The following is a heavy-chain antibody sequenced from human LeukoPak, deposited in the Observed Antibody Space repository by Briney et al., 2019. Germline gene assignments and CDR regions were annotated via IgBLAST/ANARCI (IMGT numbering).Heavy chain of an antibody. CDR3: ARAGPYDAFDI. J-gene: IGHJ3*02. CDR1: GFTFRTYA. D-gene: IGHD1-14*01. Sequence: GGSLRLSCAASGFTFRTYAMTWVRQAPGKGLEWVSGISASGGSTYYADSVKGRFTISRHISKNTLYLQMNSLRAEDTAVYYCARAGPYDAFDIWGQGTMVTVSS. CDR2: ISASGGST. V-gene: IGHV3-23*01.